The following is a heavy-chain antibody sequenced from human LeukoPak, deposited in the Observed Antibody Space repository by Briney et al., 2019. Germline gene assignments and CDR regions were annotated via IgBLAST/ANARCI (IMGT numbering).Heavy chain of an antibody. CDR2: ISAYNGNT. CDR3: XXXXXXXGXKYYYMDV. V-gene: IGHV1-18*01. J-gene: IGHJ6*03. CDR1: XXXXXXXG. Sequence: SXXXXXXXGXTWVRQAPGXGLXXXGWISAYNGNTNYAQKLQGRVTLTTDXXRRTAYMELRSLRSDDTAVYYWXXXXXXXGXKYYYMDVWGKGTTVTISS.